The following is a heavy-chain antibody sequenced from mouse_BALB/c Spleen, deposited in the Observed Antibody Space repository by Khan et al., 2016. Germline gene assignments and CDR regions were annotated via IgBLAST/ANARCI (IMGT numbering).Heavy chain of an antibody. Sequence: QVQLQQSGAELVRPGVSVKISCKGSGYTFTDYAMHWVKQSHATSLEWIGVISTYYGDASYNQKFKGKATMTVDKSSSTAYMELARLTSEDSAIYYCARNGYVYYAMDYWGQGTSVTVSS. CDR2: ISTYYGDA. D-gene: IGHD1-2*01. V-gene: IGHV1S137*01. J-gene: IGHJ4*01. CDR3: ARNGYVYYAMDY. CDR1: GYTFTDYA.